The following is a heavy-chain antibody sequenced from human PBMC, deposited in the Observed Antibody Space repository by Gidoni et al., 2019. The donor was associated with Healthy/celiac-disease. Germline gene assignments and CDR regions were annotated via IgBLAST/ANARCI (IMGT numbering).Heavy chain of an antibody. J-gene: IGHJ4*02. Sequence: LALIYWNDDKRYSPSLKSRLTITKDTSKNQVVLTMTNMDPVDTATYYCAQIPSDSWSQGTLVTVSS. CDR2: IYWNDDK. V-gene: IGHV2-5*01. CDR3: AQIPSDS.